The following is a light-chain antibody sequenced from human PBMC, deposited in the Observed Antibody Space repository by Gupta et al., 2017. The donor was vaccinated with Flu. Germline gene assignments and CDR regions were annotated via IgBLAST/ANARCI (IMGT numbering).Light chain of an antibody. Sequence: SSELAQDPAVSVALGQTVRITCQGDSLRSHYASWYHQKPGQAPSLVIYGKDNRPSGIPDRFSGSSSGDTASLTITGAQAEDEADYYCMSRDSSGNLVVFGGGTKLTVL. V-gene: IGLV3-19*01. J-gene: IGLJ2*01. CDR2: GKD. CDR1: SLRSHY. CDR3: MSRDSSGNLVV.